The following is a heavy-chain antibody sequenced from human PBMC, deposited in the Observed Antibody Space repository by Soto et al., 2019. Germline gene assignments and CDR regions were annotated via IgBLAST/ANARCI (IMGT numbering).Heavy chain of an antibody. CDR3: AKGERVGIVLPGYYNAYYYYGMDV. D-gene: IGHD3-9*01. J-gene: IGHJ6*02. CDR1: GFTFSSYA. V-gene: IGHV3-23*01. CDR2: ISGSGGST. Sequence: EVQLLESGGGLVQPGGSLRLSCAASGFTFSSYAMSWVRQAPGKGLEWVSAISGSGGSTYYADSVKGRFTISRDNSKNTLDRQMNSLRAEDTAVYYCAKGERVGIVLPGYYNAYYYYGMDVWGQGTTVTVSS.